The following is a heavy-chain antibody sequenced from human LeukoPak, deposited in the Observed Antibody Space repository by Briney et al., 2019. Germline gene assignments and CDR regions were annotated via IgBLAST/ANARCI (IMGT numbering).Heavy chain of an antibody. CDR3: ARFPVVMLRGVHLTKFYFDY. Sequence: SETLSLTCTVSGGSISSRNYCWSWIRQPAGKGLEWIGHIHTSGSTNYNPSLKSRVTISVDTSKNQFSLKLSSVTAADTAVYYCARFPVVMLRGVHLTKFYFDYWGQGALVTVSS. CDR2: IHTSGST. D-gene: IGHD3-10*01. V-gene: IGHV4-61*09. J-gene: IGHJ4*02. CDR1: GGSISSRNYC.